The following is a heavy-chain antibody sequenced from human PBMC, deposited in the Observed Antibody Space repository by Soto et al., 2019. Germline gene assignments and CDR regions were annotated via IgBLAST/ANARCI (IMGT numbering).Heavy chain of an antibody. CDR3: ARDPSILLGPGWFDP. V-gene: IGHV4-4*02. J-gene: IGHJ5*02. CDR1: GGSISSSNW. D-gene: IGHD3-9*01. Sequence: SETLSPTCAVSGGSISSSNWWSWVRQPPGKGLEWIGEIYHSGSTNYNPSLKRRVTISVDKSKTHFSLKLSSVTAADTAVYYCARDPSILLGPGWFDPWGQGTLVTVSS. CDR2: IYHSGST.